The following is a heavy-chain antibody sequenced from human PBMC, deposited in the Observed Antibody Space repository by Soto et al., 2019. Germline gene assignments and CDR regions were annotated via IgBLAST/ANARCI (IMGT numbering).Heavy chain of an antibody. CDR1: GGSISSGGYY. D-gene: IGHD2-15*01. CDR3: ARVSVVVAAVDAFDI. CDR2: IYYSGST. V-gene: IGHV4-31*03. Sequence: QVQLQESGPGLVKPSQTLSLTCTVSGGSISSGGYYWSWIRQHPGKGLEWIGYIYYSGSTYYNPSLKGRVTISVDTSKNQFSLKLSSVTAADTAVYYCARVSVVVAAVDAFDIWGQGTMVTLSS. J-gene: IGHJ3*02.